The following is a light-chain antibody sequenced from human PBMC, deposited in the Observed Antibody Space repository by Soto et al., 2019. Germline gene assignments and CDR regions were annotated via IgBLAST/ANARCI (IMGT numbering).Light chain of an antibody. CDR1: TIGAHSF. Sequence: QSVLTQPRSLSGSPGQSVTISCTGPTIGAHSFVSWYQGRPDKVPKLLIYDVSQRPSGIPDRFSGSRSANTASLTISGLQADDAAAYYCCSYTGNKVFVFGTGTKVTVL. CDR3: CSYTGNKVFV. J-gene: IGLJ1*01. CDR2: DVS. V-gene: IGLV2-11*01.